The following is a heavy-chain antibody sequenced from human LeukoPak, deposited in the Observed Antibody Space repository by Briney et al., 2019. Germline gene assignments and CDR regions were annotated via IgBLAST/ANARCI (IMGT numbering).Heavy chain of an antibody. J-gene: IGHJ4*02. CDR1: DFSFSSQA. Sequence: GGSLRLSCIASDFSFSSQAMSWVRQSPGKGLEWISGIDGRGSTTYYVDSVKGRFTISRDNSKNTLYLQMDSLRAEDTAVYYCARKLAASDPDYWGQGTLVTVSS. CDR2: IDGRGSTT. D-gene: IGHD6-13*01. CDR3: ARKLAASDPDY. V-gene: IGHV3-23*01.